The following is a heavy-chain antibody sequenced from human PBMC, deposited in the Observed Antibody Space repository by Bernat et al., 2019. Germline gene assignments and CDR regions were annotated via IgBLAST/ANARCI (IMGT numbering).Heavy chain of an antibody. J-gene: IGHJ4*02. D-gene: IGHD6-19*01. CDR1: GGSVSGYY. Sequence: QVQLQESGPGLVKSSETLSLTCSVSGGSVSGYYWSWVRQPPGKGLEWIGYIYYSGTTNYNPSLKSRVTLSIDTSKNQFSLKLRSVTAADTAVYYCARRGSGWFLDYWGPGTLAIVSS. V-gene: IGHV4-59*08. CDR3: ARRGSGWFLDY. CDR2: IYYSGTT.